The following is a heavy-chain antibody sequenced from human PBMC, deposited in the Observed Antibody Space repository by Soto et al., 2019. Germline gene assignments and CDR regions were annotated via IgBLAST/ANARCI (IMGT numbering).Heavy chain of an antibody. D-gene: IGHD3-10*01. Sequence: SSETLSLTCAVYGGSFSGYYWSWIRQPPGKGLEWIGEINHSGSTNYNPSLKSRVTISVDTSKNQFSLKLSSVTAADTAVYYCARGFGELIVRYFDYWGQGTLVTVSS. CDR3: ARGFGELIVRYFDY. V-gene: IGHV4-34*01. CDR2: INHSGST. J-gene: IGHJ4*02. CDR1: GGSFSGYY.